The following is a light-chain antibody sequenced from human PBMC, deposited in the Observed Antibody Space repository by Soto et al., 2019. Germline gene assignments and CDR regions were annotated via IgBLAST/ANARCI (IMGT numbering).Light chain of an antibody. V-gene: IGKV3D-15*01. CDR1: QSVDST. J-gene: IGKJ5*01. CDR3: QQYGSSHT. Sequence: ETVMTQSPATLSVSPGGRATLSCRASQSVDSTLAWYQQKPGQAPRLLIHSASARATGIPDRFSGSGAGAYFNLTISRLEPADFGVYYCQQYGSSHTFGQGTRLEI. CDR2: SAS.